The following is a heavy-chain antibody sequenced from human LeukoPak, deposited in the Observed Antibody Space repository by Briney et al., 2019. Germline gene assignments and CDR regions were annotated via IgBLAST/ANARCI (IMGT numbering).Heavy chain of an antibody. CDR3: AKGVAAAGPGSYYFDY. J-gene: IGHJ4*02. V-gene: IGHV3-9*01. CDR1: GFTFDDYA. D-gene: IGHD6-13*01. CDR2: ISWNSGSI. Sequence: GRSLRLSCAASGFTFDDYAMHWVRQAPGKGLEWVSGISWNSGSIGYADSVKGRFTISRDNAKNSLYLQMNSLRAEDTALYYCAKGVAAAGPGSYYFDYWGQGTLVTDSS.